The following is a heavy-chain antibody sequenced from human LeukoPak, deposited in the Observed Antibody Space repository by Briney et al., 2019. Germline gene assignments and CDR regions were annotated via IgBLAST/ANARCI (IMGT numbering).Heavy chain of an antibody. D-gene: IGHD3-10*01. V-gene: IGHV4-38-2*02. J-gene: IGHJ6*02. CDR1: GYSISSGYY. Sequence: SETLSLTCTVSGYSISSGYYWGWIRQPPGKGLEWIGSIYHSGSTYYNPSLKSRVTISVDTSKNQFSLKLSSVTAADTAVYYCARDCCGSGSPSRVQYYYGMGLWGQGTTVTVSS. CDR3: ARDCCGSGSPSRVQYYYGMGL. CDR2: IYHSGST.